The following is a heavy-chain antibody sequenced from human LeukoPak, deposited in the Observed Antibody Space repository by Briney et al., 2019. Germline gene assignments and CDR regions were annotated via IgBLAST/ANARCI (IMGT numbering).Heavy chain of an antibody. V-gene: IGHV3-48*03. CDR2: ISGSGSTK. Sequence: GGSLRLSCATSGFTFSSYEMNWVRQAPGKGLEWVSYISGSGSTKYYADSVEGRFTISRDNARNSLSLQMNSLRAEDTAVYYCARYWARHLDLWGRGTLVTVSS. CDR3: ARYWARHLDL. CDR1: GFTFSSYE. D-gene: IGHD2-15*01. J-gene: IGHJ2*01.